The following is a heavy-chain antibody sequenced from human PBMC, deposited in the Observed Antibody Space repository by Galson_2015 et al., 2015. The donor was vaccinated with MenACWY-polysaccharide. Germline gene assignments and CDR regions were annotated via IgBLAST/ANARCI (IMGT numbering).Heavy chain of an antibody. D-gene: IGHD3-10*01. CDR3: VGPLGRGGTGAYGMDA. V-gene: IGHV3-74*01. J-gene: IGHJ6*02. Sequence: SLRLSCAASGLTFSNNWVHWVRHAPGKGLVWVSRINSDASSTAYADSVKGRFTISRDNAKNTLYLQMNSLRVEDTAVYYSVGPLGRGGTGAYGMDAWGQGTTVTVSS. CDR1: GLTFSNNW. CDR2: INSDASST.